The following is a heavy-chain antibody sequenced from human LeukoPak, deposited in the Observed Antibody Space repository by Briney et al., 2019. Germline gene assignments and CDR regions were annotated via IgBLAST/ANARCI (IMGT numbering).Heavy chain of an antibody. CDR1: GYTFTSYG. J-gene: IGHJ3*02. CDR2: ISAYNGNT. Sequence: GASVKVSCKASGYTFTSYGISWVRQAPGQGLEWMGWISAYNGNTNYAQKLQGRVTMTTDTSTSTAYMELRSMRSEDTAVYYCARQNSAGDAFDIWGQGTMVTVSS. D-gene: IGHD4-23*01. V-gene: IGHV1-18*01. CDR3: ARQNSAGDAFDI.